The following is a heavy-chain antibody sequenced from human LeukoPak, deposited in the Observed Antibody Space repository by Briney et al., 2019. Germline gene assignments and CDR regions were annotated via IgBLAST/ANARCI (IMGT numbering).Heavy chain of an antibody. V-gene: IGHV3-30*18. J-gene: IGHJ4*02. CDR2: ISSDGSNE. D-gene: IGHD3-16*02. CDR1: GFTFSNYG. CDR3: AKDRSKSLDN. Sequence: PGGSLRLSCAASGFTFSNYGMHWVRQAPGKGLEWVAAISSDGSNEYYADSVKGRFTISRDSSKNTLFLQMNSLRADDTAVYYCAKDRSKSLDNWGQGTLVTVSS.